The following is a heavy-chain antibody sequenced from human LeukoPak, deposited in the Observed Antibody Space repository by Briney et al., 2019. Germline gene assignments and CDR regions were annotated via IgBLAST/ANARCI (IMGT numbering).Heavy chain of an antibody. D-gene: IGHD2-2*01. J-gene: IGHJ4*02. Sequence: SETLSLTCAVYGGSFSGYYWSWLRQPPGKGLEWLGEINHSGSTNYNPSLKSRVTISVDTSKNQFSLKLSSVTAADTAVYYCASLFVGKPAAMTLDYWGQGTLVTVSS. V-gene: IGHV4-34*01. CDR1: GGSFSGYY. CDR3: ASLFVGKPAAMTLDY. CDR2: INHSGST.